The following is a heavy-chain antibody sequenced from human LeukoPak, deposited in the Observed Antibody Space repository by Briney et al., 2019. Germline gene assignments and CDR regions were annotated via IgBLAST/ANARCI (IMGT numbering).Heavy chain of an antibody. CDR3: AKDRSGYYLYSFDI. Sequence: PGGSLRLSCAASGFTFDDYAMHWVRQAPGKGLEWVSGISWNSGSIGYADSVKGRFTTSRDNAKNSLYLQMNSLRAEDTALYYCAKDRSGYYLYSFDIWGRGTMVTVSS. D-gene: IGHD3-3*01. V-gene: IGHV3-9*01. CDR1: GFTFDDYA. CDR2: ISWNSGSI. J-gene: IGHJ3*02.